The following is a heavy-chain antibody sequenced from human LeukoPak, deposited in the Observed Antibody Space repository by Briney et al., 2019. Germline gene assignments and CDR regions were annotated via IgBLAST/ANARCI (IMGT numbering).Heavy chain of an antibody. D-gene: IGHD2-2*01. J-gene: IGHJ4*02. CDR1: GFTFSSYG. Sequence: PGGSLRLSCAASGFTFSSYGMHWVRQAPGKGLEWVAFIRYDGSNKYYADSVKGRFTISRDNSKNTLYLQMNSLRAEDTAVYYCAKSEVPAAMGHYFDYWGQGTLVTVSS. CDR3: AKSEVPAAMGHYFDY. CDR2: IRYDGSNK. V-gene: IGHV3-30*02.